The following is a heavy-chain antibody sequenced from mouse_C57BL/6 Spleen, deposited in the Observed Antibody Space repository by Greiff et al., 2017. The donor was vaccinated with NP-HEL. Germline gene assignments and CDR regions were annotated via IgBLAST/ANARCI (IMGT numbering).Heavy chain of an antibody. CDR3: ARSDDGYYPYYFDY. D-gene: IGHD2-3*01. J-gene: IGHJ2*01. V-gene: IGHV1-52*01. CDR1: GYTFTSYW. Sequence: QVQLQQPGAELVRPGSSVKLSCKASGYTFTSYWMHWVKQRPIQGLEWIGNIDPSDSETHYNQKFKDKATLTVDKSSSTAYMQLSSLTSEDSAVYYGARSDDGYYPYYFDYWGQGTTLTVSS. CDR2: IDPSDSET.